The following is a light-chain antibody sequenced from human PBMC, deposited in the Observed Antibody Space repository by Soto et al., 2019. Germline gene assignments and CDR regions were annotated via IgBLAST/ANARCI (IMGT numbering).Light chain of an antibody. CDR1: NIGIKS. CDR3: QVWDGSSDHVV. V-gene: IGLV3-21*02. Sequence: SYELTQPPSVSVAPGQTARITCGGNNIGIKSVHWYQQKPGQAPVLVVYDERNRPSGIPERLPGSNSGNTATLTISRVEAGDEADYYCQVWDGSSDHVVFGGGTKLTVL. CDR2: DER. J-gene: IGLJ2*01.